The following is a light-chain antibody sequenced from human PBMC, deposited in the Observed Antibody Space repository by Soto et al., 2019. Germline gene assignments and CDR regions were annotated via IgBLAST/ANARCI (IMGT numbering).Light chain of an antibody. CDR2: EDN. V-gene: IGLV6-57*02. Sequence: NFMLTQPHSVSESPGKTVTISCTGSSGSIASNYVQWYQQRPGSAPTTVIYEDNRRPSGVPDRFSGSIDSSSNSASLTISGLKTEDEADYYCQSYDSSNRVFGGGTKADRP. J-gene: IGLJ2*01. CDR1: SGSIASNY. CDR3: QSYDSSNRV.